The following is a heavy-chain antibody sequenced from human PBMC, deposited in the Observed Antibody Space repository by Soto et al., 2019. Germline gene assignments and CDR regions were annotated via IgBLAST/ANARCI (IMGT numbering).Heavy chain of an antibody. J-gene: IGHJ4*02. CDR3: ARRYGYYFDY. Sequence: SETLSLTCTVSGGSISSYYWSWIRQPPGKGLEWIGYIYYSGSTNYNPSLKCRVTISVDTSKNQLSLKLSSVTAADTAVYYCARRYGYYFDYWGQGTLVTVSS. CDR1: GGSISSYY. D-gene: IGHD4-17*01. V-gene: IGHV4-59*08. CDR2: IYYSGST.